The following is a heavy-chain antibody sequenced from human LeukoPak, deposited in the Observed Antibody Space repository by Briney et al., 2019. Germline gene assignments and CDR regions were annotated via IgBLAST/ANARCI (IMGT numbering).Heavy chain of an antibody. V-gene: IGHV4-39*07. Sequence: RSSETLSLTCTISGGSISSSSYYWGWIRQPPGKGLGWIGSIYYSGSTYYNPSLKSRVTISVDTSKNQFSLKLSSVTAADTAVYYCARARRWNAAVEGWWFDPWGQGTLVTVSS. CDR2: IYYSGST. D-gene: IGHD1-1*01. CDR3: ARARRWNAAVEGWWFDP. J-gene: IGHJ5*02. CDR1: GGSISSSSYY.